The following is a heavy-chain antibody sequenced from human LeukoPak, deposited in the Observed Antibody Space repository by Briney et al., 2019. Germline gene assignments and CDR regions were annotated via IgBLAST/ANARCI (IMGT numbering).Heavy chain of an antibody. J-gene: IGHJ4*02. CDR2: INPNSGGT. CDR3: ARWVGGSYKYYFDY. D-gene: IGHD1-26*01. CDR1: GYTFTGYY. Sequence: ASVKVSCKASGYTFTGYYMHWVRQAPGQGLEWMGWINPNSGGTNYAQKFQGRVTMTRDTSIGTAYMELSRLRSDDTAVYYCARWVGGSYKYYFDYWGQGTLVTVSS. V-gene: IGHV1-2*02.